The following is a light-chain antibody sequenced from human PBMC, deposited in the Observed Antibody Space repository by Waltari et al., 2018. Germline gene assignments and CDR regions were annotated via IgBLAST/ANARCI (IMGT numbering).Light chain of an antibody. J-gene: IGKJ4*01. V-gene: IGKV3-20*01. CDR2: GAS. CDR3: QQYGSSPLT. CDR1: QSVSSSY. Sequence: EIVLTQSPGTLSLSPGERATLSCRASQSVSSSYLAWYQQKPGQAPRLRIYGASSRATVIPDRFSGSGSGTDFTLTISRLEPEDFAVYYCQQYGSSPLTFGGGTKVEIK.